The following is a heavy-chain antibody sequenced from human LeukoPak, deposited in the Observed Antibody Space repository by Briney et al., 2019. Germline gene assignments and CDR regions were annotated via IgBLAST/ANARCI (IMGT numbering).Heavy chain of an antibody. D-gene: IGHD6-6*01. Sequence: ASVKVSCKASGYTFTSYYMHWVRQAPGQGLEWMGIINPSGGSTSYAQKFQGRVTMTRDTSTSTVYMELSSLRSEDTAVYYCASHSSSSGDYYGMDVWGQGTTVTVSS. J-gene: IGHJ6*02. V-gene: IGHV1-46*01. CDR3: ASHSSSSGDYYGMDV. CDR2: INPSGGST. CDR1: GYTFTSYY.